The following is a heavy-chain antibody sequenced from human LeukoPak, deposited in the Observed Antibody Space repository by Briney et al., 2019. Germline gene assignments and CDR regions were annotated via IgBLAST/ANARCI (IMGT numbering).Heavy chain of an antibody. V-gene: IGHV4-4*07. D-gene: IGHD3-3*01. Sequence: TSETLSLTCTVSGGSISSYYWSWIRQPAGKGLEWIGHIYPSGGTSYNPSLKSRVTISVNTSKNQFSLKLTSVTAADTAVYYCARGHDSIKTFGEVIKSRTRWFDPWGQGTLVTVSS. CDR3: ARGHDSIKTFGEVIKSRTRWFDP. CDR2: IYPSGGT. J-gene: IGHJ5*02. CDR1: GGSISSYY.